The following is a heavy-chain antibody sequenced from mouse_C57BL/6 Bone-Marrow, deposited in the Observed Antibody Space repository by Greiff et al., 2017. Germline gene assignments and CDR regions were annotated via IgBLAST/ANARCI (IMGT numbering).Heavy chain of an antibody. CDR1: GYPFTDYN. Sequence: EVKLVESGPELVKPGASVKMSCKASGYPFTDYNMHWVKQSHGKSLEWIGYINPNNGGTSYNQKFKGKATLTVNKSSSTAYMELRSLTSEDSAVYYCARSGGGYYDYWGQGTTLTVSS. CDR3: ARSGGGYYDY. CDR2: INPNNGGT. J-gene: IGHJ2*01. D-gene: IGHD2-3*01. V-gene: IGHV1-22*01.